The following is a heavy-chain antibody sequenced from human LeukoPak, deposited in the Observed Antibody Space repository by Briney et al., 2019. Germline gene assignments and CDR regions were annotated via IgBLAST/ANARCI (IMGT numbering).Heavy chain of an antibody. CDR1: GASISSYY. J-gene: IGHJ4*02. Sequence: SETLSLTCTVSGASISSYYWSWIRQPPGKGLEWIGYIYYSRSTNYKPSLKSRITISVDTSKNQFSLKLSSVTAADTAVYYCARVRRSTVTTFWDGYNSWYFDYWGQGTLVTVSS. D-gene: IGHD5-24*01. CDR2: IYYSRST. CDR3: ARVRRSTVTTFWDGYNSWYFDY. V-gene: IGHV4-59*12.